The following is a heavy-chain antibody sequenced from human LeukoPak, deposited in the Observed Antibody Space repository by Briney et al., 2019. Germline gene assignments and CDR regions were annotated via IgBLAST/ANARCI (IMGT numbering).Heavy chain of an antibody. V-gene: IGHV4-31*03. CDR3: ARGWLGTLFFY. CDR1: GGSISSGSYY. CDR2: IYYSGIT. Sequence: SETLSLTCTVSGGSISSGSYYWSWIRQHPGKGLEWIGYIYYSGITYYNPSLKSRVTISVETSKNQFSLKLTSVTAADTAVYYCARGWLGTLFFYWGQGTLVTVSP. D-gene: IGHD3-10*01. J-gene: IGHJ4*02.